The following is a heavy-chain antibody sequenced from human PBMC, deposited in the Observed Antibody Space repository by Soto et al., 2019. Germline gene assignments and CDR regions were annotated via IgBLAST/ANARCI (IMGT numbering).Heavy chain of an antibody. CDR2: ISYDGSNK. V-gene: IGHV3-30-3*01. CDR1: GFTFSSYA. J-gene: IGHJ4*02. CDR3: ASSAVTTFD. Sequence: QVQLVESGGGVVQPGRSLRLSCAASGFTFSSYAMHWVRQAPGKGLEWVAVISYDGSNKYYADSVKGRFTISRDNSKNTLYLQMNSLRAEDTAVYYCASSAVTTFDWGQGTLVTVSS. D-gene: IGHD4-17*01.